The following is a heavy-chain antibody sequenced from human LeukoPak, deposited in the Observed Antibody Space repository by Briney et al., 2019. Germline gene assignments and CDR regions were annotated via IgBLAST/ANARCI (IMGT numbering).Heavy chain of an antibody. CDR1: GFTFSSYG. J-gene: IGHJ3*02. D-gene: IGHD4-17*01. CDR2: IRYDGSNK. Sequence: PGGSLRLSCAASGFTFSSYGMHWVRQAPGKGLEWVAFIRYDGSNKYYADSVKGRFTISRDNSKNTLYLQMNSLRAEDTAVYYCARIVRVDYGDPLGAFDIWGQGTMVTVSS. CDR3: ARIVRVDYGDPLGAFDI. V-gene: IGHV3-30*02.